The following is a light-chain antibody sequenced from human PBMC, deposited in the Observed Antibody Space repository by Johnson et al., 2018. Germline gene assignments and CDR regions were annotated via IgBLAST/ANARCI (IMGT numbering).Light chain of an antibody. J-gene: IGLJ1*01. CDR2: ENN. CDR1: SSNIGNNY. CDR3: GTWDSRRSAGNV. V-gene: IGLV1-51*02. Sequence: QSVLTQPPSVSAAPGQKVTISCSGSSSNIGNNYVSWYQQLPGTAPKLLIYENNKRPSGIHDRSAGSKSGPSAPLGITGLQTGDEADYYCGTWDSRRSAGNVFGTGTKVTVI.